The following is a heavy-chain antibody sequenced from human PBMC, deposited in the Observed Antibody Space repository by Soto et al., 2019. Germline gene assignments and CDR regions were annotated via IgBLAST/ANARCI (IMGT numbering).Heavy chain of an antibody. V-gene: IGHV3-43*01. J-gene: IGHJ5*02. CDR2: ISWDGGST. D-gene: IGHD6-25*01. CDR1: GFTFDDYT. CDR3: AKDITRRGYMGWFDP. Sequence: GSLRLSCAASGFTFDDYTMHWVRQAPGKGLEWVSLISWDGGSTYYADSVKGRFTISRDNSKNSLYLQMNSLRTEDTALYYCAKDITRRGYMGWFDPWGQGTLVTVSS.